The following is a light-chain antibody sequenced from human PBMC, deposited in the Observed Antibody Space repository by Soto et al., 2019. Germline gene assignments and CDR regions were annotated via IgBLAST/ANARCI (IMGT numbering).Light chain of an antibody. Sequence: QSVLTQPASVSGSPGQSITISCTGTSSDVGAYNYVSWYQHHPGKVPKLMIFEVSHRPSGVSNRFSGSKSANTASLTISGLQPEDEADYYCSSYTTSSSVVFGGGTKLTVL. V-gene: IGLV2-14*01. CDR3: SSYTTSSSVV. CDR1: SSDVGAYNY. J-gene: IGLJ2*01. CDR2: EVS.